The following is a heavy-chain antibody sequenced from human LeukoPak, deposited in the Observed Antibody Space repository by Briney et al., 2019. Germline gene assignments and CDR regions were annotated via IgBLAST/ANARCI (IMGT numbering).Heavy chain of an antibody. Sequence: ASVKVSCKVSGYTLTELSMHWVRQAPGKGLEWMGGFDPEDGETIYAQKFQGRVTMTEDTSTDTAYMELSSLRSEDTAVYYCATELRFLEWLSYFDYWAREPWSPSPQ. CDR3: ATELRFLEWLSYFDY. J-gene: IGHJ4*02. CDR1: GYTLTELS. CDR2: FDPEDGET. V-gene: IGHV1-24*01. D-gene: IGHD3-3*01.